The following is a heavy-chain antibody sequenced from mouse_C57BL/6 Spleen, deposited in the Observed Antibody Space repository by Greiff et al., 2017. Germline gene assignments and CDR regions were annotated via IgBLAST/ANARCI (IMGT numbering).Heavy chain of an antibody. Sequence: DVKLVESGGGLVKPGGSLKLSCAASGFTFSDYGMHWVRQAPEKGLEWVAYISSGSSTIYYADTVKGRFTISRDNAKNTLFLQMTSLRSEDTAMYYCARPYGSSHYWYFDVWGTGTTVTVSS. CDR3: ARPYGSSHYWYFDV. D-gene: IGHD1-1*01. V-gene: IGHV5-17*01. CDR1: GFTFSDYG. J-gene: IGHJ1*03. CDR2: ISSGSSTI.